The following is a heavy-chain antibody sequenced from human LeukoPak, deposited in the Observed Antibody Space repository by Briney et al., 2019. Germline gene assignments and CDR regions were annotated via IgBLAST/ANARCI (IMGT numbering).Heavy chain of an antibody. D-gene: IGHD3-16*02. V-gene: IGHV3-48*01. CDR2: ISSSSGTI. CDR1: GFTFSSYS. CDR3: VTDVVMATSHDAFDI. Sequence: GGSLRLSCAASGFTFSSYSMNWVRQAPGKGLEWVSYISSSSGTIYYADSVKGRFTISRDNAKNSLYLQMNSLRAEDTAVYYCVTDVVMATSHDAFDIWGQGTMVTVSS. J-gene: IGHJ3*02.